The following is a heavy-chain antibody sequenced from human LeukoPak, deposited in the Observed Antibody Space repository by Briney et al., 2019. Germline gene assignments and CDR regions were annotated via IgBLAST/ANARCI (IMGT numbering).Heavy chain of an antibody. CDR2: IIPIFGTA. V-gene: IGHV1-69*13. J-gene: IGHJ5*02. D-gene: IGHD3-10*01. Sequence: ASVKVSCKASGGTFSSYAISWVRQAPGQGLEWMGGIIPIFGTANYAQKFQGRVSITADESTITAYMELSSLRSEDTAVYYCAREMNMPAIMVRGVIMPENWFDPWGQGTLVTVSS. CDR3: AREMNMPAIMVRGVIMPENWFDP. CDR1: GGTFSSYA.